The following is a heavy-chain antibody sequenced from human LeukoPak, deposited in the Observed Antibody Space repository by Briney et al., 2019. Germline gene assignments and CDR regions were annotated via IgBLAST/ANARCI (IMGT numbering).Heavy chain of an antibody. V-gene: IGHV3-30*01. CDR2: ISSGGTYE. CDR1: GFTFSNYA. D-gene: IGHD3-10*01. J-gene: IGHJ4*02. CDR3: ARDSTYYYDSGSSGPHYFDN. Sequence: GKSLRLSCAASGFTFSNYAMHWVRQAPGKGLEWVSLISSGGTYEYYADSVKGRFTISRDNSKNTLYLQLNRLRAEDTAAYYCARDSTYYYDSGSSGPHYFDNWGQGTLVTVSS.